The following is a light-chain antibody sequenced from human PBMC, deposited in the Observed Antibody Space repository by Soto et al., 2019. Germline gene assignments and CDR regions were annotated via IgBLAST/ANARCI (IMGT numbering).Light chain of an antibody. CDR3: QQSYSTPFT. J-gene: IGKJ3*01. CDR2: AAS. V-gene: IGKV1-39*01. CDR1: QSISSY. Sequence: DIQMTQSPSSLSASVGDRVTITCRASQSISSYLNWYQQKPGKAHKLLIYAASSLQSGVPSRFSGSGSGTDFTLTISSLQPEDCATYYCQQSYSTPFTCGPGTKVDIK.